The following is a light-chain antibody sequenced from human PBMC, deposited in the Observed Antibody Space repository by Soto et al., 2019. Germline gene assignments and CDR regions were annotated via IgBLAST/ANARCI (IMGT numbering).Light chain of an antibody. CDR3: QQYNKLPRT. CDR1: QSVSSN. V-gene: IGKV3-15*01. Sequence: ETVMTQSPATLSVSPGEGATLSCRASQSVSSNLVWYQHRPGQAPRPLIYGASTRATDIPARFSGSGSGTEFTLTISSLQSDDYGVYYCQQYNKLPRTFGGGTKVESN. J-gene: IGKJ4*01. CDR2: GAS.